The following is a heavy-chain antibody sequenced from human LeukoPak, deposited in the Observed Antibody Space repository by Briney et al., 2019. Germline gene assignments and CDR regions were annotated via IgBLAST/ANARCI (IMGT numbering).Heavy chain of an antibody. CDR3: AGINLGSRSSDY. Sequence: GASVKVSCKASGYTFTGYYMHWVRQAPGQGLEWMGIINPSGGSTSYAQKFQGRVTMTRDMSTSTVYMELSSRRSEDTAVYYCAGINLGSRSSDYWGQGTLVTVSS. J-gene: IGHJ4*02. D-gene: IGHD3-10*01. CDR1: GYTFTGYY. V-gene: IGHV1-46*01. CDR2: INPSGGST.